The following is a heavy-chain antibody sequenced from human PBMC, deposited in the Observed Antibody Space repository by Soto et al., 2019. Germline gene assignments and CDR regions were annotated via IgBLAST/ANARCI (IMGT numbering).Heavy chain of an antibody. CDR2: ISASGGST. D-gene: IGHD4-17*01. Sequence: GGSLRLSCAASGFTFSGYAMSWVRQAPGKGLEWVSSISASGGSTYYADSVKGRFTISRDNSKNTLYLQMNSLRAEDTAVYYCAKDEYGTQLGYYYYYMDVWGKGTTVTVSS. J-gene: IGHJ6*03. CDR3: AKDEYGTQLGYYYYYMDV. V-gene: IGHV3-23*01. CDR1: GFTFSGYA.